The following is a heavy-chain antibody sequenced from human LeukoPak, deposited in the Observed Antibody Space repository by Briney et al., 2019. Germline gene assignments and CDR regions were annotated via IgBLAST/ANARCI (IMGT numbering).Heavy chain of an antibody. CDR1: GFTFSSYG. D-gene: IGHD6-13*01. V-gene: IGHV3-30*18. CDR3: AKEGSQYASSWFDY. Sequence: GRSLRLSCEASGFTFSSYGMQWVRQAPGMGPEWVSVISHDGTVTHYADSVKGRFTISRDSSTYTLYLQMDSLRTEDTAVYYCAKEGSQYASSWFDYWGQGTLVTVSS. CDR2: ISHDGTVT. J-gene: IGHJ4*02.